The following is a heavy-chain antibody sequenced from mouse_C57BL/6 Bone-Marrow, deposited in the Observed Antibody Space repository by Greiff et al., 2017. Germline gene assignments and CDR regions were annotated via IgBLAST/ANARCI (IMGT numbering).Heavy chain of an antibody. CDR2: IDPSDSYT. CDR3: ARSHIFFDY. V-gene: IGHV1-69*01. Sequence: VQLQQSGAELVMPGASVKLSCKASGYTFTSYWMHWVKQRPGQGLEWIGEIDPSDSYTNYNQKFKGKSTLTVDKSSSTAYMQLSSLTSEDSAVYYCARSHIFFDYWGQGTTLTVSS. CDR1: GYTFTSYW. J-gene: IGHJ2*01.